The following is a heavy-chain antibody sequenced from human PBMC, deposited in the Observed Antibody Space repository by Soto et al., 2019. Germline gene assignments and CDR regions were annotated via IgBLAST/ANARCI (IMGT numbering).Heavy chain of an antibody. CDR2: IHHSGRT. Sequence: SETLSLTCAVYGGSFSGYYWTWIRQTPGKGLEWIGEIHHSGRTNYNPSLKSRVSISADTSKTQFSLNLTSVTAAYTAVYYCARGECSSNYCFTRWALDIWGQGTVVTVSS. CDR1: GGSFSGYY. V-gene: IGHV4-34*01. D-gene: IGHD2-2*01. J-gene: IGHJ3*02. CDR3: ARGECSSNYCFTRWALDI.